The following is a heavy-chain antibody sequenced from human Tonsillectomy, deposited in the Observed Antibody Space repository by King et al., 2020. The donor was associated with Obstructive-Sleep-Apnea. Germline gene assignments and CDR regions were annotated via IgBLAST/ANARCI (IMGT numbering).Heavy chain of an antibody. CDR1: GFTFSSYW. V-gene: IGHV3-74*01. Sequence: VQLVESGGGLVQPGGSLRLSCAASGFTFSSYWMFWVRQTPGKRLVWVSRLTSDGSSTIYADSVKGRFTISRDNAKNTLYLQMNSLRAEDTAVYYCAKTPYRYYGLDVWGQGTTVTVSS. CDR3: AKTPYRYYGLDV. CDR2: LTSDGSST. D-gene: IGHD3-16*02. J-gene: IGHJ6*02.